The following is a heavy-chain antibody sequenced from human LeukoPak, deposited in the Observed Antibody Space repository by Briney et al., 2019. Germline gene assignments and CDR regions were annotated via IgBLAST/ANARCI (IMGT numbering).Heavy chain of an antibody. CDR1: GFTFSSYG. V-gene: IGHV3-30*18. CDR3: AKDLSGITF. D-gene: IGHD3-10*01. CDR2: ISYDGSNK. Sequence: GGSLTLSCAASGFTFSSYGMHWVRQAPGKGLEWVAVISYDGSNKYYADSVKGRFTISRDNSKNTLYLQMNSLRAEDTAVYYCAKDLSGITFWGQGTLVTVSS. J-gene: IGHJ4*02.